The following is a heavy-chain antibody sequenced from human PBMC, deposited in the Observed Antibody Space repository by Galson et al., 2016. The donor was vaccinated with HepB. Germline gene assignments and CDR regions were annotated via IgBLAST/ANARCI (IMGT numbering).Heavy chain of an antibody. Sequence: SLRLSCAVSGFTFSNYWMHWVRQAPGQGLVWAARINTDGTDTHYADSVKGRFTITRDNAKSTVYLQMDSLRVDDTAVDYCARSPRILWFEVDYGGQGILVTVSS. D-gene: IGHD3-10*01. CDR3: ARSPRILWFEVDY. V-gene: IGHV3-74*01. CDR2: INTDGTDT. CDR1: GFTFSNYW. J-gene: IGHJ4*02.